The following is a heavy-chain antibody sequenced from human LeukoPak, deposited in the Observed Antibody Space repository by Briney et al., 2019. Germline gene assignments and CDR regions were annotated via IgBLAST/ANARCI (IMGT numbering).Heavy chain of an antibody. CDR2: MNIDGSEK. J-gene: IGHJ5*02. CDR3: AVSSSGPYNWFDP. CDR1: GFTFSNYW. V-gene: IGHV3-7*01. D-gene: IGHD6-13*01. Sequence: GGSLRLSCAASGFTFSNYWMGWVRQAPGKRLEWVANMNIDGSEKYYADSVKGRFSISRDNARNSVYLQMASLRVEDTAVYYCAVSSSGPYNWFDPWGQGTLVTVSS.